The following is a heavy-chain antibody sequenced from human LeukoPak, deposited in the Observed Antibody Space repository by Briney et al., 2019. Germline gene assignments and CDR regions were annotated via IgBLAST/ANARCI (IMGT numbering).Heavy chain of an antibody. CDR3: AKYRGYYYGSGMAP. V-gene: IGHV3-48*03. D-gene: IGHD3-10*01. Sequence: GSLRLSCAASGFTFSSYEMNWVRQAPGKGLEWVSYISSSGSTIYYADSVKGRFTISRDNSQNTLYLQMNSLRAEDTAIYYCAKYRGYYYGSGMAPWGQGNLVTVSS. CDR1: GFTFSSYE. CDR2: ISSSGSTI. J-gene: IGHJ5*02.